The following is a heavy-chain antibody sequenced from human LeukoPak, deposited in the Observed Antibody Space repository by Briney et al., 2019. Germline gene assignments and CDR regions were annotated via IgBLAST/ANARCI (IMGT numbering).Heavy chain of an antibody. V-gene: IGHV3-23*01. CDR3: VKGGWLDY. Sequence: TGGSLRLSCAASGFSFTTFEMSWDRQAPGKGLEWVSMMNDNGDRTYYADSVKGRFTISRDNSKNTLYLQMNNLRAEDTAIYFCVKGGWLDYWGQGTLVTVSS. CDR1: GFSFTTFE. D-gene: IGHD5-12*01. J-gene: IGHJ4*02. CDR2: MNDNGDRT.